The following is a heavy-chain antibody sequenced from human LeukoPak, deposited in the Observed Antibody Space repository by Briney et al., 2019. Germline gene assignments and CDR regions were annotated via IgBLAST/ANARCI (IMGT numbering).Heavy chain of an antibody. CDR2: LYHSGST. Sequence: SQTLSLTCAVSGGTISSGGYSWSWIRQPPGKGLEWIGYLYHSGSTYYHPSLKSRVTISVDRSKNQFSLKLSSVTAADTAVYYCARGIQEDYYDSSGYYYSWFDPWGQGTLVTVSS. J-gene: IGHJ5*02. D-gene: IGHD3-22*01. V-gene: IGHV4-30-2*01. CDR1: GGTISSGGYS. CDR3: ARGIQEDYYDSSGYYYSWFDP.